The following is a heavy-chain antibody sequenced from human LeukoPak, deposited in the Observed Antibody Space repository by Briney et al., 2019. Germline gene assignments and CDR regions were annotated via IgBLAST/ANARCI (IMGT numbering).Heavy chain of an antibody. CDR3: AGGRWLQGAFDI. CDR2: ISSSSSYI. Sequence: PGGSLRLSCAASGFTFSSYSMNWVRQAPGKGLEWVSSISSSSSYIYYADSVKGRFTISRDNAKNSLYLQMNSLRAEDTAVYYCAGGRWLQGAFDIWGQGTMVTVSS. V-gene: IGHV3-21*01. CDR1: GFTFSSYS. J-gene: IGHJ3*02. D-gene: IGHD5-24*01.